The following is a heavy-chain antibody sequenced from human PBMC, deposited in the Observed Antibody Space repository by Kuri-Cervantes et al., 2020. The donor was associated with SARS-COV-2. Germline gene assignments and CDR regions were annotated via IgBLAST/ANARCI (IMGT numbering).Heavy chain of an antibody. V-gene: IGHV4-59*12. CDR3: ARKNYDYVWGSYRFHYFDY. J-gene: IGHJ4*02. Sequence: ESLKISCTVSGGSISSYYWSWIRQPPGKGLEWIGYIYYSGSANYNPSLKSRVTISVDTSKNQFSLKLSSVTAADTAVYYCARKNYDYVWGSYRFHYFDYWGQGTLVTVSS. CDR2: IYYSGSA. D-gene: IGHD3-16*02. CDR1: GGSISSYY.